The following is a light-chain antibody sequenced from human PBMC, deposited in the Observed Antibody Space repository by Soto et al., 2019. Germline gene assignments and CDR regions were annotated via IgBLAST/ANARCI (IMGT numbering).Light chain of an antibody. CDR3: LQHYSWPWT. J-gene: IGKJ1*01. Sequence: EIVMKQSPGTVSVFPGETVTLSCRASQSVSGYLDWFHQKSGQAPRLVLLRIFTRAIGVPARFSGSGSETEFTLTISGLQSEDSGVYYCLQHYSWPWTFGQGTMVDI. V-gene: IGKV3-15*01. CDR1: QSVSGY. CDR2: RIF.